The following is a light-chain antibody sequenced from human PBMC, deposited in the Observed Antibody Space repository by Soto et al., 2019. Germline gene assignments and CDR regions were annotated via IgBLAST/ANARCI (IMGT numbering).Light chain of an antibody. CDR1: GDISTY. CDR3: QQAHTFVT. V-gene: IGKV1-12*01. CDR2: SAT. J-gene: IGKJ4*01. Sequence: DIEMTQSPSSVSASVGDRVTITCRASGDISTYLSWYQQEPGKPPHLLISSATSLQTGVPPRFSGGGSGTDFTLTITNLQPEDFKTYFCQQAHTFVTFGGGTRVEV.